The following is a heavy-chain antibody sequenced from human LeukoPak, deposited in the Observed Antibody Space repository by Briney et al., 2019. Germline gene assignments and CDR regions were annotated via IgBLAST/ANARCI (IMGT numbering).Heavy chain of an antibody. D-gene: IGHD2-21*01. CDR2: IDKIGVGT. CDR3: AKDYVAGSIDY. Sequence: GGSLRLSCAASGFTFSSFAMSWIPQAPGKGLEWVSSIDKIGVGTYYADSVRGRFTISRDNSKNTLFLQMNSLRAEDSAVYYCAKDYVAGSIDYWGQGTLVTVSS. CDR1: GFTFSSFA. V-gene: IGHV3-23*01. J-gene: IGHJ4*02.